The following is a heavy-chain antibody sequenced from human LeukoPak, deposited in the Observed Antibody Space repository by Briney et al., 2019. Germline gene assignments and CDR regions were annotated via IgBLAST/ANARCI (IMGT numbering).Heavy chain of an antibody. CDR1: GGSFSGYY. J-gene: IGHJ4*02. CDR2: INHSGST. Sequence: SETLSLTCAVYGGSFSGYYWSWIRQPPGKGLEWIGEINHSGSTNYNPSLKSRVTISVDTSKNQFSLKLSSVTAADTAVYYCARGSGWYFYWGQGTLVTVSS. CDR3: ARGSGWYFY. V-gene: IGHV4-34*01. D-gene: IGHD6-19*01.